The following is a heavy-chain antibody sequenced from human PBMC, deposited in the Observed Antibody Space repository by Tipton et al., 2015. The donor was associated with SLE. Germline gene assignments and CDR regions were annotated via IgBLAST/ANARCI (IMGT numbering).Heavy chain of an antibody. CDR3: ARHHGSGWLYGLDV. CDR2: IYYREGT. D-gene: IGHD6-19*01. Sequence: TLSLTCTVSGDSINSYYWSWIRQPPGEGLEWIGYIYYREGTNYSPSLKSRVTISLDASKNQLSLKLSSVTAADTAVYYCARHHGSGWLYGLDVWGQGTTVTASS. CDR1: GDSINSYY. J-gene: IGHJ6*02. V-gene: IGHV4-59*08.